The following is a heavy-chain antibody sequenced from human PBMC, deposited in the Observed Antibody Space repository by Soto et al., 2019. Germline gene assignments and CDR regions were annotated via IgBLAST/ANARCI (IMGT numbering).Heavy chain of an antibody. CDR1: GFSVSSNY. CDR3: ARNDILTGYYFAPY. V-gene: IGHV3-66*01. J-gene: IGHJ4*02. CDR2: IYSGGST. D-gene: IGHD3-9*01. Sequence: EVQLVESGGGLVQPRGSPRLSCAASGFSVSSNYMSCVRQAPGKGLEWVSVIYSGGSTYYADSVKGRFTISRDNSKNTLYLQMKSLRAEDTAVYYCARNDILTGYYFAPYWGQGTLVTVSS.